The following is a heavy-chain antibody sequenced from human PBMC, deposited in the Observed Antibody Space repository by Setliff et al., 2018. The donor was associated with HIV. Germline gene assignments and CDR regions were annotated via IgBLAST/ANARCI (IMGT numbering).Heavy chain of an antibody. J-gene: IGHJ4*02. CDR2: IIPIFGTA. CDR1: GGTFSSYA. D-gene: IGHD3-3*01. Sequence: GASVKVSCKASGGTFSSYAISWVRQAPGQGLEWMGGIIPIFGTANYAQKFQGRVTITADESTSTAYMELSSLRSEDTAVYYCASLGGYYPYYYFDYWGQGTLVTVS. CDR3: ASLGGYYPYYYFDY. V-gene: IGHV1-69*13.